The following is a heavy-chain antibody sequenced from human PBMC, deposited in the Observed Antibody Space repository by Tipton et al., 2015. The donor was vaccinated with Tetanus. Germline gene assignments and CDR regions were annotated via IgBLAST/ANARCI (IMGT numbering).Heavy chain of an antibody. J-gene: IGHJ4*02. D-gene: IGHD2-15*01. CDR1: GFIFSSYG. CDR2: SWYDGTDK. CDR3: AREADCSGGSCFSGDFAN. V-gene: IGHV3-33*01. Sequence: SLRLSCAASGFIFSSYGIHWVRQAPGKGLEWVAVSWYDGTDKYYADSVKGRFTISRDNSKNTLYLQMNSLRAVDTAVYYCAREADCSGGSCFSGDFANWGQGTQVTVSS.